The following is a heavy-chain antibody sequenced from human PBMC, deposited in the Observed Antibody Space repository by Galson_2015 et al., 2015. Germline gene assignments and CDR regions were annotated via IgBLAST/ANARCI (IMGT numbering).Heavy chain of an antibody. CDR3: ARDLNGFDI. CDR2: INTNTGNP. J-gene: IGHJ3*02. Sequence: SVKVSCKASGYTFTRYAMNWVRQAPGQGLEWMGWINTNTGNPTYTQGFTGRFVSSLDTSVSTTYLQINSLKAEDTAVYYCARDLNGFDIWGQGTMVTVSS. V-gene: IGHV7-4-1*02. CDR1: GYTFTRYA.